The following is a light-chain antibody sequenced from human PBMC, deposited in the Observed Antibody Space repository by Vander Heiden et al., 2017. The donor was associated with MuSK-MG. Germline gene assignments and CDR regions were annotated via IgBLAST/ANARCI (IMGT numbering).Light chain of an antibody. CDR2: AAS. CDR1: QSIATY. V-gene: IGKV1-39*01. Sequence: DIQMTQSPSSLSASVGDRVTIPCRASQSIATYLNWYQQKPGKAHKLLIYAASTLQSGVPSRFSGSGSGTEFTLTISSLQPEDFATYYCQQSHNTPRTFGRGTKVEI. CDR3: QQSHNTPRT. J-gene: IGKJ2*01.